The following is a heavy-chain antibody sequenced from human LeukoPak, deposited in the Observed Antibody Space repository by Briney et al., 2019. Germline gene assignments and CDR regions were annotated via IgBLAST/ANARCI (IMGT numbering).Heavy chain of an antibody. D-gene: IGHD3-9*01. V-gene: IGHV4-39*02. Sequence: SETLSLTCTVSGDSISSSNNFYWGWIRQPPGKGLEWIGSVYFNGFTYYNPSLKSRVTISVDTSKNRFSLKVTSVTAADTAVYYCARDPLTTKGIDYWGQGTLVTVSS. J-gene: IGHJ4*02. CDR1: GDSISSSNNFY. CDR2: VYFNGFT. CDR3: ARDPLTTKGIDY.